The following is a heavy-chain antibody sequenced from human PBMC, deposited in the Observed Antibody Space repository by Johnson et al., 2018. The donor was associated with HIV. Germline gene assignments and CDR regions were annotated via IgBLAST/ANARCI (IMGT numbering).Heavy chain of an antibody. V-gene: IGHV3-20*04. J-gene: IGHJ3*02. CDR3: NTVGGFDAFDI. CDR2: ISWNSGSI. CDR1: GFTFDDYG. Sequence: VQLVESGGGVVRPGGSLRLSCAASGFTFDDYGMSWVRQAPGKGLEWVSGISWNSGSIGYADSVKGRFTISRDNSKNTLYLQMNRLRAEDTAVYYCNTVGGFDAFDIWGPGTMVTVSS. D-gene: IGHD3-10*01.